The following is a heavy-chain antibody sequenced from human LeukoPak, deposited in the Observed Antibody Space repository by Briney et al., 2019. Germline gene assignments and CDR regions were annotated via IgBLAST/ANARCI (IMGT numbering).Heavy chain of an antibody. D-gene: IGHD5-18*01. Sequence: PGRSLRLSCAASGFTFDDYAMHWVRQAPGKGLEWVSGISWNSGSIGYADSVKGRFTISRDNAKNSPYLQMNSLRAEDMASYYCARGYSYGYVGIDYWGQGTLGTVSS. CDR2: ISWNSGSI. J-gene: IGHJ4*02. CDR1: GFTFDDYA. V-gene: IGHV3-9*03. CDR3: ARGYSYGYVGIDY.